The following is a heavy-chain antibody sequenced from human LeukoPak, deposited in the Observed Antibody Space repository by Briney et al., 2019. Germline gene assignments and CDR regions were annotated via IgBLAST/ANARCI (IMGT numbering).Heavy chain of an antibody. J-gene: IGHJ4*02. CDR1: GYTFTSYG. Sequence: ASVKVSCKASGYTFTSYGINWVRQAPGQGLEWMGWISAYNGNTNYAQKLQGRVTMTTDTSTSTAYMELSRLRSDDTAVYYCASEYCSDGSCYSGVGSLSYWGQGTLVTVSS. V-gene: IGHV1-18*01. D-gene: IGHD2-15*01. CDR2: ISAYNGNT. CDR3: ASEYCSDGSCYSGVGSLSY.